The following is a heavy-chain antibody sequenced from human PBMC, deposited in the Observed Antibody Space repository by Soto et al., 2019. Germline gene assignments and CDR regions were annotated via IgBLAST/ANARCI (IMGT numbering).Heavy chain of an antibody. D-gene: IGHD6-13*01. CDR2: IKQDGSEK. CDR3: ARDRIAARWSKIGYYYYYMDV. V-gene: IGHV3-7*01. J-gene: IGHJ6*03. CDR1: GFTFSSYW. Sequence: GGSLRLSCAASGFTFSSYWMSWVRQAPGKGLEWVANIKQDGSEKYYVDSVKGRFTISRDNAKNSLYLQMNSLRAEDTAVYYCARDRIAARWSKIGYYYYYMDVWGKGTTVTVSS.